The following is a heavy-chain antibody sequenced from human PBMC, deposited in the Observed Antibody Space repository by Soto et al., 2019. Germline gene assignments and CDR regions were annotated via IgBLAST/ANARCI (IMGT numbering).Heavy chain of an antibody. J-gene: IGHJ4*02. CDR1: GVSVSSGSCY. Sequence: PSETLSLTCTVSGVSVSSGSCYWSWIRQPPGKGLEWIGYIYYSGSNNYNPSLKSRVTISVDTTKNQFSLKLSSVTAADTAVYYCEREEVAIDNWGQGTLVTVSS. D-gene: IGHD2-15*01. CDR2: IYYSGSN. CDR3: EREEVAIDN. V-gene: IGHV4-61*01.